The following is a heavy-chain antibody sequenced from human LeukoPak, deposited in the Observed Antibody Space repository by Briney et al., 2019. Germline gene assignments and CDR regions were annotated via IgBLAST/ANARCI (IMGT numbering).Heavy chain of an antibody. V-gene: IGHV3-30-3*01. CDR2: ISYDGSNK. Sequence: GRSLRLSCAASGFTFSSYAMHWVRQAPGKGLEWVAVISYDGSNKYYADSVKGRFTISRDNSQNTLYLQMNSLRAEDTAVYYCARGVNDYGDYVEINYFDYWGQGTLVTVSS. J-gene: IGHJ4*02. CDR3: ARGVNDYGDYVEINYFDY. CDR1: GFTFSSYA. D-gene: IGHD4-17*01.